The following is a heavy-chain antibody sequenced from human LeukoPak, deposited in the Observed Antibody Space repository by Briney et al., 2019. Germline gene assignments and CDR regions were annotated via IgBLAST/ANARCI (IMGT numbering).Heavy chain of an antibody. J-gene: IGHJ4*02. D-gene: IGHD3-10*01. V-gene: IGHV1-69*13. CDR3: ARYYYGSGSYYNPPAYYFDY. CDR2: IIPIFGTA. Sequence: SVTVSCKASGSTFSSYAISWVRQAPGQGLEWMGGIIPIFGTANYAQKFQGRVTITADESTSTAYMELSSLRSEDTAVYYCARYYYGSGSYYNPPAYYFDYWGQGTLVTVSS. CDR1: GSTFSSYA.